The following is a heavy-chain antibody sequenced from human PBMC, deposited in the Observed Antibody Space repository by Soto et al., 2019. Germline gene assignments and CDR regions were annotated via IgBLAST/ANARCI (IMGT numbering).Heavy chain of an antibody. J-gene: IGHJ6*02. D-gene: IGHD6-19*01. Sequence: QVQLVQSGTEVRKPGSSVKVSCKASEDSFSSYPVSWVRQAPGQGLEWMGEIVPMFGSLKSAQKFQDRLAISADKSTTTVYLELSSLRSEDTAVYYCASINNAQWYLNAMDFWGQGTTVIVSS. V-gene: IGHV1-69*06. CDR1: EDSFSSYP. CDR2: IVPMFGSL. CDR3: ASINNAQWYLNAMDF.